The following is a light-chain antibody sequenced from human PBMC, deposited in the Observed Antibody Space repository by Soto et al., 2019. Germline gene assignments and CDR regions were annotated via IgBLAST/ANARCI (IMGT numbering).Light chain of an antibody. J-gene: IGKJ1*01. V-gene: IGKV1-5*01. Sequence: DIQMTQSPSSLCAPVGDRVTITCRASQSLSSSLAWYQQKPGKAPKVLIYDASSLESGVPSRFSGSGSGTQFTLTISSLQPEDFATYYCQQYNSYWWTFGQGTKVDIK. CDR1: QSLSSS. CDR3: QQYNSYWWT. CDR2: DAS.